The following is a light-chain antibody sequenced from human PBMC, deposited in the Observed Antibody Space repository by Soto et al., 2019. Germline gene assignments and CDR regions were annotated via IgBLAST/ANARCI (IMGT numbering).Light chain of an antibody. J-gene: IGKJ1*01. V-gene: IGKV1-5*03. CDR2: KAS. CDR3: QQYNSYPWT. Sequence: DIQMTQSPSTLSASVGERITITCRARGNISSWLAWYQQKPGKAPKLLIYKASSLESGVPSRFSGSGSGTEFTLTISILQPDDFATYYCQQYNSYPWTFGQGTKVEIK. CDR1: GNISSW.